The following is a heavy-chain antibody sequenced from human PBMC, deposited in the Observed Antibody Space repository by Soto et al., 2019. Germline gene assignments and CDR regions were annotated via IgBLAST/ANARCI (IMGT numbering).Heavy chain of an antibody. V-gene: IGHV1-46*01. CDR3: ARANVDIVATIYYYYYGMDV. D-gene: IGHD5-12*01. CDR2: INPSGGST. CDR1: GYTFTSYY. J-gene: IGHJ6*02. Sequence: GASVKVSCKASGYTFTSYYMHWARQAPGQGLEWMGIINPSGGSTSYAQKFQGRVTMTRDTSTSTVYMELSSLRSEDTAVYYCARANVDIVATIYYYYYGMDVWGQGTTVTVSS.